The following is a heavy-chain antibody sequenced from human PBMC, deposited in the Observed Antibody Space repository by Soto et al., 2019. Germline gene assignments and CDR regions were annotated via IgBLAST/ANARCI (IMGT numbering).Heavy chain of an antibody. CDR2: IYPKSGGT. CDR1: GPTFIAYY. V-gene: IGHV1-2*02. J-gene: IGHJ4*02. D-gene: IGHD5-12*01. Sequence: QLVQSGAEVKKPGASVKVSCKTSGPTFIAYYIHWVRQAPGQGLEWMGWIYPKSGGTTYEQKFLGRVTMTRAAAINTAYMELNRLTSDDTAVYYCARVSVDVPEWGQGTLLTVSS. CDR3: ARVSVDVPE.